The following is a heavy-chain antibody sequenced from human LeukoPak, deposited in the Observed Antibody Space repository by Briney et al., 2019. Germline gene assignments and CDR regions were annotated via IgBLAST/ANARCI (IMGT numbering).Heavy chain of an antibody. CDR2: ISTYNGKT. CDR1: GYTFTSYS. CDR3: ARHPYYDTSAYYVY. J-gene: IGHJ4*02. Sequence: ASVKVSCKASGYTFTSYSISWVRQAPGQGLEWMGWISTYNGKTNYAQKFQDRVIMTTDTSTRTVYMELSSLRSDDSAVYYCARHPYYDTSAYYVYWGQGTLVIVSS. V-gene: IGHV1-18*01. D-gene: IGHD3-22*01.